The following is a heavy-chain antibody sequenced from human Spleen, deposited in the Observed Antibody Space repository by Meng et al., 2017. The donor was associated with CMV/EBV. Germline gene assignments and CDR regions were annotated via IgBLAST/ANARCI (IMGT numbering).Heavy chain of an antibody. Sequence: GGSLRLSCAASGFTFSAYEMNWVRQAPGKGLEWVSVIYRGGRTYYADSVKGRFTISRDTSKNTLYLQMNTLRVEDTAVYYCAVDCGSGLSQYDCWGQGTLVTVSS. CDR2: IYRGGRT. CDR1: GFTFSAYE. D-gene: IGHD3-10*01. CDR3: AVDCGSGLSQYDC. J-gene: IGHJ4*02. V-gene: IGHV3-66*02.